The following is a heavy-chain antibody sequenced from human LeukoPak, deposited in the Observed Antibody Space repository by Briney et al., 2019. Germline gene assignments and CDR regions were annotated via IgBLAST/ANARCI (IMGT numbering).Heavy chain of an antibody. CDR2: ISSRSNDI. Sequence: GGYLRLSCAVSVFTPTDHNMNTGRQAPGKGLEWVASISSRSNDIYYADSLKGRVTVSRDNARNSLFLQMTSLRAEDTAVYYCARDYLGFGESGFDYWGQGTLVTVSS. CDR3: ARDYLGFGESGFDY. V-gene: IGHV3-21*01. D-gene: IGHD3-10*01. CDR1: VFTPTDHN. J-gene: IGHJ4*02.